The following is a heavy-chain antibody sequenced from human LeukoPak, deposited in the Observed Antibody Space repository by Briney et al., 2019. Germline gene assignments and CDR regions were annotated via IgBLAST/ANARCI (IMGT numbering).Heavy chain of an antibody. D-gene: IGHD2-8*02. J-gene: IGHJ4*02. CDR2: IYHSGST. Sequence: PSETLSLTCAVSGYSISSGYYWGWIRQPPGKGLEWIGSIYHSGSTYYNPSLKSRVTISVDTSKNQFSLKLSSVTAADTAVYYCARVHSSTGDYMLDYWGQGTLVTVSS. CDR3: ARVHSSTGDYMLDY. V-gene: IGHV4-38-2*01. CDR1: GYSISSGYY.